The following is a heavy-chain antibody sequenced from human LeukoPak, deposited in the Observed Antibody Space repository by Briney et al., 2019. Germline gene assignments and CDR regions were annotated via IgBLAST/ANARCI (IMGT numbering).Heavy chain of an antibody. Sequence: GGSLRLSCAASGFTFSAYAMRWVRQAPGKGLEWVSSITASGETTYYADSVKGRFTISRDNSKNMMYLQMNSLRAEDTAVYYCVKVEDSSSWYRAFDIWGQGTKVTVSS. D-gene: IGHD6-13*01. CDR1: GFTFSAYA. V-gene: IGHV3-23*01. CDR3: VKVEDSSSWYRAFDI. CDR2: ITASGETT. J-gene: IGHJ3*02.